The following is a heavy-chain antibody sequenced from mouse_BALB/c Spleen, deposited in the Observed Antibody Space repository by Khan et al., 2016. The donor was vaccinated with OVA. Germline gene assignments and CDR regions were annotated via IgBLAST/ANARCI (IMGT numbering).Heavy chain of an antibody. D-gene: IGHD2-10*01. CDR2: IWSDGRT. V-gene: IGHV2-6-1*01. J-gene: IGHJ4*01. Sequence: QVQLKQSGPGLVAPSQSLSITCTISGFSLTNYGIHWVRQPPGKGLEWLVVIWSDGRTTYNSVLKSRLSISKDNYKSQVFLKMHSLQIDDTAMYYCARQPYYHYYLMDYWGQGTSVTVSS. CDR3: ARQPYYHYYLMDY. CDR1: GFSLTNYG.